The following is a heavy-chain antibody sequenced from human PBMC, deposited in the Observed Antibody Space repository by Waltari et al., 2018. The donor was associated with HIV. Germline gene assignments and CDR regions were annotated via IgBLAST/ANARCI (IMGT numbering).Heavy chain of an antibody. Sequence: QVQLVQSGAEVKKPGASVKVSCKGSGYTFTGYYIHWVRQSPGQGLEWMGWINPNNVGTNYAQKFQDRVTMTRDTSISTAYMELSRFRSDDTSVYYCARNLDGDYVLAYWGQGFLVTVSS. J-gene: IGHJ4*02. CDR1: GYTFTGYY. CDR3: ARNLDGDYVLAY. D-gene: IGHD4-17*01. V-gene: IGHV1-2*02. CDR2: INPNNVGT.